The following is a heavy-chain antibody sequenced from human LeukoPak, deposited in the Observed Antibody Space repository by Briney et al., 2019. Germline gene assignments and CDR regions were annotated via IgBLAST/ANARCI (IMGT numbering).Heavy chain of an antibody. CDR3: ASSSGGYTGSFDY. V-gene: IGHV4-59*08. CDR1: GGSISSYY. J-gene: IGHJ4*02. Sequence: NPSETLSLTCTVSGGSISSYYWSRIRQPPGKGLEWIGYIYYSGSTNYNPSLKSRVTISVDTSKNQFSLKLSSVTAADTAVYYCASSSGGYTGSFDYWGQGTLVTVSS. D-gene: IGHD1-26*01. CDR2: IYYSGST.